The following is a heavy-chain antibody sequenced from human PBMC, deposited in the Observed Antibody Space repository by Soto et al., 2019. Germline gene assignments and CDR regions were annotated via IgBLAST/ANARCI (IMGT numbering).Heavy chain of an antibody. CDR2: ISAYNGNT. CDR3: VRDGSSSSPSWFDP. Sequence: QVQLVQSGAEVKKPGASVKVSCKASGYTFTSYGISWVRQAPGQGLEWMGWISAYNGNTNYAQKLQGRVTMTTDTSTRTSYMELRSQRSDDTAVYYCVRDGSSSSPSWFDPWGQGTLVTVSS. D-gene: IGHD6-13*01. V-gene: IGHV1-18*01. J-gene: IGHJ5*02. CDR1: GYTFTSYG.